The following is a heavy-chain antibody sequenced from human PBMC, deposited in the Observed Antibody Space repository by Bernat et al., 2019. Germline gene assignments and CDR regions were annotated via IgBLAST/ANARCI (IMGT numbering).Heavy chain of an antibody. CDR2: IWYDGSNK. D-gene: IGHD6-19*01. CDR3: AKGLNSGWAIDY. CDR1: GFTFSSYG. J-gene: IGHJ4*02. Sequence: QVQLVESGGGVVQPGRSLRLSCAASGFTFSSYGMHWVRQAPGKGLEWVAVIWYDGSNKYYADSVKGRFTISRDNSKNTLYLQMNSLRAEDTAVYYCAKGLNSGWAIDYWGQGTLVTVSS. V-gene: IGHV3-33*06.